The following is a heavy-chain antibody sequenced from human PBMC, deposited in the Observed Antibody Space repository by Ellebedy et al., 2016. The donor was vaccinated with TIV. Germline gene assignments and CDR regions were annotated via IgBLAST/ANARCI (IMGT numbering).Heavy chain of an antibody. Sequence: GESLKISCAASGITFSSYTINWVRQAPGKGLEWVSSISTSSSYIYYADSVKGRFAISRDNAKNSLYLQMNSLRAEDTAVYYCARKVPAPTTVPPNWYFDLWGRGTLVTVSS. CDR1: GITFSSYT. CDR2: ISTSSSYI. V-gene: IGHV3-21*01. CDR3: ARKVPAPTTVPPNWYFDL. D-gene: IGHD4-17*01. J-gene: IGHJ2*01.